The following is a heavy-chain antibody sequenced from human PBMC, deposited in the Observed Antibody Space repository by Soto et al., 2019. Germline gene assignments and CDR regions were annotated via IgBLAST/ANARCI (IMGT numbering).Heavy chain of an antibody. CDR2: ISADNGDT. Sequence: QIQLVQSGPEVKKPGASVKVSCKASGYTFDIYGISWVRQVPGQGPEWVGWISADNGDTKYAQRMQGRVTLTTDRATSTAYMELRSLRSDDTAVYYCVRDRSYYYDSSGHPFDYWGQGSLVTVSS. J-gene: IGHJ4*02. D-gene: IGHD3-22*01. CDR3: VRDRSYYYDSSGHPFDY. V-gene: IGHV1-18*01. CDR1: GYTFDIYG.